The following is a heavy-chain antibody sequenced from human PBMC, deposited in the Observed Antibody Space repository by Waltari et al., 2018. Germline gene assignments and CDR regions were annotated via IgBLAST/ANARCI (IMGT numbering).Heavy chain of an antibody. J-gene: IGHJ4*02. CDR2: IWYDGSNK. Sequence: QVQLVESGGGVVQPGRFLRLSCEASGFTFSSYGMHWVRQAPGKGLEWVAVIWYDGSNKYYADSVKGRFTISRDNSKNTLYLQMNSLRAEDTAVYYCARGGRYSMPFDYWGQGTLVTVSS. D-gene: IGHD6-13*01. CDR1: GFTFSSYG. CDR3: ARGGRYSMPFDY. V-gene: IGHV3-33*01.